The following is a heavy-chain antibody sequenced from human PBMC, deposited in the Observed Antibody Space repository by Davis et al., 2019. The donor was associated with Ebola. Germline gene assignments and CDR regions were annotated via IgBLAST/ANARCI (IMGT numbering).Heavy chain of an antibody. CDR3: AKNNKPDIALAAGAFDI. CDR2: LTPFRGNT. J-gene: IGHJ3*02. CDR1: GYTFSRYG. V-gene: IGHV1-18*01. D-gene: IGHD2-8*01. Sequence: ASVKVSCKASGYTFSRYGINWVRQAPGQGLEWMGWLTPFRGNTKYAQKFQGRVTMNIDTSTSTVYMELRSLRSDDTAVYYCAKNNKPDIALAAGAFDIWGQGTVVSVSS.